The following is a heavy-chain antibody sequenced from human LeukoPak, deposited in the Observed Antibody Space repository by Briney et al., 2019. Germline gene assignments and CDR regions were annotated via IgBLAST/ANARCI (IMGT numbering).Heavy chain of an antibody. CDR3: ARDELVGNGNDY. Sequence: SETLSLTCAVYGGSFSGYYWSWIRQPPGKGLEWIGEINHSGSTNYNPSLKSRVTISVDTSKNQFSLKLSSVTAADTAVYYCARDELVGNGNDYWGQGTLLTVSS. V-gene: IGHV4-34*01. D-gene: IGHD6-13*01. J-gene: IGHJ4*02. CDR2: INHSGST. CDR1: GGSFSGYY.